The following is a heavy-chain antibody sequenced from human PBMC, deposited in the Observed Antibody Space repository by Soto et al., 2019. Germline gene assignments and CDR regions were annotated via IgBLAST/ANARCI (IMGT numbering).Heavy chain of an antibody. Sequence: GSLRLSCAASGFTFSSYAMHWVRQAPCKGLEWVAVISYDGSNKYYADSVKGRFTISRDNSKNTLYLQMNSLRAEDTAVYYCARDRAAARRYYYYGMDVWGQGTTVTVSS. CDR3: ARDRAAARRYYYYGMDV. D-gene: IGHD6-6*01. J-gene: IGHJ6*02. CDR2: ISYDGSNK. V-gene: IGHV3-30-3*01. CDR1: GFTFSSYA.